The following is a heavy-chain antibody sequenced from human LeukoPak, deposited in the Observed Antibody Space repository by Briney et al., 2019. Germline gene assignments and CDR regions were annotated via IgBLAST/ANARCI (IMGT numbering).Heavy chain of an antibody. V-gene: IGHV3-21*01. CDR3: ASGDTTYYYDSSAGRAGDWFDP. J-gene: IGHJ5*02. CDR1: GFTFSSYS. Sequence: PGGSLRLSCAASGFTFSSYSMNWVRQAPGKGLEWVSSISSSSSYIYYADSVKGRFTITRDNAKNSLYLQMNSLRAEDTAVYYCASGDTTYYYDSSAGRAGDWFDPWGQGTLVTVSS. D-gene: IGHD3-22*01. CDR2: ISSSSSYI.